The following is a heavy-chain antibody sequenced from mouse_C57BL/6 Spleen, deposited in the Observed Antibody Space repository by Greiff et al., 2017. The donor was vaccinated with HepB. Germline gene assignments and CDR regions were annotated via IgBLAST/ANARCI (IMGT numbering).Heavy chain of an antibody. CDR3: ARGTGYYLDD. V-gene: IGHV5-4*03. D-gene: IGHD3-3*01. Sequence: EVKLLESGGGLVKPGGSLKLSCAASGFTFSSYAMSWVRQTPEKRLEWVATISDGGSYTYYPDNVKGRFTISRDNAKNNLYLQMSHLKSEDTAMYYCARGTGYYLDDWGQGTTLTVSS. CDR1: GFTFSSYA. CDR2: ISDGGSYT. J-gene: IGHJ2*01.